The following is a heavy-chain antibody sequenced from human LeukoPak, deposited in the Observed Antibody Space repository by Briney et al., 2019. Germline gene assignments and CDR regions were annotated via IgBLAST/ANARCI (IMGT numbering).Heavy chain of an antibody. CDR3: ARDLGMVRGVIHTTRPRDY. D-gene: IGHD3-10*01. Sequence: GGSLRLSCAASGFTFSSYSMNWVRQAPGKGLEWVSYISSSSSTIYYADSVKGRFTISRDNAKNSLYLQMNSLRAEDTAVYYCARDLGMVRGVIHTTRPRDYWGQGTLVTVSS. CDR2: ISSSSSTI. CDR1: GFTFSSYS. V-gene: IGHV3-48*01. J-gene: IGHJ4*02.